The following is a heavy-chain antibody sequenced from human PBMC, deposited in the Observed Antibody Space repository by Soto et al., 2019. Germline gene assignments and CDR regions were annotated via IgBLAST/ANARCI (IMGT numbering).Heavy chain of an antibody. CDR1: GFTFSSYG. Sequence: SLRLSCAASGFTFSSYGMHWVRQAPGKGLEWVAVIWYDGSNKYYADSVKGRFTISRDNSKNTLYLQMNSLRAEDTAVYYCARDISSGWKDPMYYYYYYGMDVWGQGTTVTVSS. D-gene: IGHD6-19*01. J-gene: IGHJ6*02. CDR2: IWYDGSNK. V-gene: IGHV3-33*01. CDR3: ARDISSGWKDPMYYYYYYGMDV.